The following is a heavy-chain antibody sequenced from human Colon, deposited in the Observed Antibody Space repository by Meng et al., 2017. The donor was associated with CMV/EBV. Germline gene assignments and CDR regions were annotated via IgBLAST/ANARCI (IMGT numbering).Heavy chain of an antibody. CDR2: INTDGSRI. Sequence: GGSLRLSCAASGFTFSSYWMHWVRQAPGKGLVWVSRINTDGSRINYADSVKGRFTSSRDNAKNTLYLHMSSLRAEDTAVYYCATDPYDLWSGYPTYYFDYWGQGALVTVSS. CDR1: GFTFSSYW. CDR3: ATDPYDLWSGYPTYYFDY. D-gene: IGHD3-3*01. V-gene: IGHV3-74*01. J-gene: IGHJ4*02.